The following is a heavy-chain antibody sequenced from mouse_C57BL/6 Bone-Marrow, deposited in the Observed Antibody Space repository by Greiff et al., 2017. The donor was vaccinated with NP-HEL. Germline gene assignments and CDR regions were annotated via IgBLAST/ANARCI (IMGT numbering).Heavy chain of an antibody. V-gene: IGHV5-2*01. CDR2: INSDGGST. D-gene: IGHD2-4*01. CDR3: ARYDYAGGRYFDV. CDR1: EYEFPSHD. J-gene: IGHJ1*03. Sequence: EVQGVESGGGLVQPGESLKLSCESNEYEFPSHDMSWVRKTPEKRLELVADINSDGGSTYYPDTMERRFIISRDNTKKTLYLQMSSLRSEDTSLYYCARYDYAGGRYFDVWGTGTTVTVSS.